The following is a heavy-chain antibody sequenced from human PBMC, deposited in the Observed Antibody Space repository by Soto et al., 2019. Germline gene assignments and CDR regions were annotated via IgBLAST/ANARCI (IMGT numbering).Heavy chain of an antibody. D-gene: IGHD5-12*01. V-gene: IGHV3-9*01. CDR2: ISLNSASI. J-gene: IGHJ4*02. Sequence: EVHLVESGGGLVQPGRSLRLSCAASGFTFDDFAMHWVRQAPGKGLEWVSGISLNSASIGYADSVQGRFTISRDNAKRSLHLQMNSLRPEDTAFYYCAKGRDGYNSPDHWGQGTLVTVSS. CDR3: AKGRDGYNSPDH. CDR1: GFTFDDFA.